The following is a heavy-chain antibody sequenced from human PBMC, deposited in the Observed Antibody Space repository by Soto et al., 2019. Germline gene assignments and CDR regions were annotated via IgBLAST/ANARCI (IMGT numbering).Heavy chain of an antibody. D-gene: IGHD6-13*01. Sequence: PSETLSLSCTVSGGSISSSSYYWGWIRQPPGKGLEWIGSIYYSGSTYYNPSLKSRVTISVDTSKNQFSLKLSSVTAADTAVYYCASIAAAGTWTLYYYYYYMDVWAKRTTVTVSS. V-gene: IGHV4-39*01. CDR2: IYYSGST. CDR1: GGSISSSSYY. J-gene: IGHJ6*03. CDR3: ASIAAAGTWTLYYYYYYMDV.